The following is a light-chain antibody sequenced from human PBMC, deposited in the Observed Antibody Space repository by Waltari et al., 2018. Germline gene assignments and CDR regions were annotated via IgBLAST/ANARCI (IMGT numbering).Light chain of an antibody. CDR3: ATWDDSLSGVV. J-gene: IGLJ2*01. V-gene: IGLV1-47*01. CDR1: RSNIGNNY. Sequence: QSVLTQSPSMSETPGQRVIISCSGSRSNIGNNYVYWYQHFPGMAPKLVMFKNSQRPSGVPDRFSGSSYGTSASLAISGLRSEDEADYYCATWDDSLSGVVFGGGTRLTVL. CDR2: KNS.